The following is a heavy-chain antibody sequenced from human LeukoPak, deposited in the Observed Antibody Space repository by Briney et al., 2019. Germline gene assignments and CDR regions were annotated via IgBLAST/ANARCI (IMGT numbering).Heavy chain of an antibody. Sequence: GGSLRLSCAASGFTFDDYAMHWVRQAPGKGLEWVSGISWNSGSIGYADSVKGRFTISRDNAKNSLYLQMNSLRAEDTALYYCAKDMGYDILTGSRFDYWGQGTLVTVSS. J-gene: IGHJ4*02. CDR1: GFTFDDYA. V-gene: IGHV3-9*01. CDR3: AKDMGYDILTGSRFDY. D-gene: IGHD3-9*01. CDR2: ISWNSGSI.